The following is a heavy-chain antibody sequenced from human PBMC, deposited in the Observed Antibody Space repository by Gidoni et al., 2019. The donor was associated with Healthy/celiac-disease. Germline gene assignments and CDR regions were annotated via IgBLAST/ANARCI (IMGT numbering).Heavy chain of an antibody. J-gene: IGHJ4*02. CDR3: ARPQYSSGWSFDY. CDR2: INHSVST. V-gene: IGHV4-34*01. CDR1: GGSFSGYY. Sequence: QVQLQQWGAGLLKPSETLSLTCAVYGGSFSGYYSSWIRQPPGKGLEWIGEINHSVSTNYHPSLKSRVTISVDTSKNQFSLKLSSVTAADTAVYYCARPQYSSGWSFDYWGQGTLVTVSS. D-gene: IGHD6-19*01.